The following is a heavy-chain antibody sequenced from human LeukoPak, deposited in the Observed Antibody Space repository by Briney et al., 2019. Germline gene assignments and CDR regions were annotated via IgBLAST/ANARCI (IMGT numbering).Heavy chain of an antibody. CDR1: GFTFSSYG. V-gene: IGHV3-48*04. Sequence: GRSLRLSCAASGFTFSSYGMHWVRQAPGKGLEWVSYISSSGSTIYYADSVKGRFTISRDNAKNSLYLQMNSLRAEDTAVYYCARVHNWFDPWGQGTLVTVSS. CDR2: ISSSGSTI. CDR3: ARVHNWFDP. J-gene: IGHJ5*02.